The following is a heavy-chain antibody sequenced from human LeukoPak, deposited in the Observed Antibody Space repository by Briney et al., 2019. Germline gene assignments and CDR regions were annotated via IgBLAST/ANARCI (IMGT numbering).Heavy chain of an antibody. V-gene: IGHV4-34*01. Sequence: SETLSLTCAVYGGSFSGYYWSWIRQPPGKGLEWIGEINHSGSTNYNPSLKSRVTISVDTSKNQFSLKLSSVTAADTAVYYCARKSLKQWLVRHAFDIWGQGTTVTVSS. J-gene: IGHJ3*02. D-gene: IGHD6-19*01. CDR2: INHSGST. CDR3: ARKSLKQWLVRHAFDI. CDR1: GGSFSGYY.